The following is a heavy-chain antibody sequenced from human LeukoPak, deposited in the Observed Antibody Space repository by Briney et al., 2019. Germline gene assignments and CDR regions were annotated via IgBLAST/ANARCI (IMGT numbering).Heavy chain of an antibody. CDR3: ATLYGDYHDY. CDR2: ISYDGSNK. Sequence: TGGSLRLSCAASGFTFSSYGMHWVRQAPGKGLEWVAVISYDGSNKYYADSVKGRFTISRDNSKNTLYLQMNSLRAEDTAVYYCATLYGDYHDYWGQGTLVTVSS. CDR1: GFTFSSYG. J-gene: IGHJ4*02. V-gene: IGHV3-30*03. D-gene: IGHD4-17*01.